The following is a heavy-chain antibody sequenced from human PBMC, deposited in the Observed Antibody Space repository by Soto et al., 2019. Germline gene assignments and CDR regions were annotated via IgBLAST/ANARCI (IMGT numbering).Heavy chain of an antibody. CDR1: GYTFTSYY. J-gene: IGHJ6*03. CDR3: ARGSGNGVRGYYYYYYMDV. Sequence: ASVKVSCKASGYTFTSYYMHWVRQAPGQGLEWMGIINPSGGSTSYAQKFQGRVTMTRDTSTSTVYMELSSLRSEDTAVYYCARGSGNGVRGYYYYYYMDVWGKGTTVTVSS. CDR2: INPSGGST. V-gene: IGHV1-46*03. D-gene: IGHD3-10*01.